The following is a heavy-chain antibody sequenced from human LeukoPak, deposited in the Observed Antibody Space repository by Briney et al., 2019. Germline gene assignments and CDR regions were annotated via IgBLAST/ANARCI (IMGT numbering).Heavy chain of an antibody. Sequence: GESLRLSCAASGFTFSNYGMHWVRQAPGKGLEWVAFIRNDGSTKYYVDSVKGRFVISRDNSRNTLYLYMNSLRAEDSAVYYCAKDGVSSSVWAFDIWGQGTMVTVSS. D-gene: IGHD3-10*01. CDR1: GFTFSNYG. CDR3: AKDGVSSSVWAFDI. V-gene: IGHV3-30*02. J-gene: IGHJ3*02. CDR2: IRNDGSTK.